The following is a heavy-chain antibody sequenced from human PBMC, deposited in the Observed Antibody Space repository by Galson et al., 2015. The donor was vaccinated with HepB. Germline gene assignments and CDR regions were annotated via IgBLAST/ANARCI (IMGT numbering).Heavy chain of an antibody. J-gene: IGHJ6*03. V-gene: IGHV1-69-2*01. D-gene: IGHD2-2*03. CDR3: ANLGYCSSTSCYRSYYMDV. CDR2: VDPEDGET. Sequence: VKVSCKVSGYTFTDYYMHWVQQAPGKGLEWMGLVDPEDGETIYAEKFQGRVTITADTSTDTAYMELSSLRSEDTAVYYCANLGYCSSTSCYRSYYMDVWGKGTTVTVSS. CDR1: GYTFTDYY.